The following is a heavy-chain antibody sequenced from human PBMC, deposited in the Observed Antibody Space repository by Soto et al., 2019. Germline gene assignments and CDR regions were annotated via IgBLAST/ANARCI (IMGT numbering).Heavy chain of an antibody. D-gene: IGHD2-2*01. CDR2: ISGSGSGT. Sequence: EVRLLESGGGWVQPGGSLRLSCAASGFTFSSDAMSWVRQAPGKGLEWVALISGSGSGTSYADSVKGRFIISRDNSEKTGALEMTNLRVEDTALYYCARDGDASWGIHFDYWGQGTLVTVSS. CDR3: ARDGDASWGIHFDY. CDR1: GFTFSSDA. J-gene: IGHJ4*02. V-gene: IGHV3-23*01.